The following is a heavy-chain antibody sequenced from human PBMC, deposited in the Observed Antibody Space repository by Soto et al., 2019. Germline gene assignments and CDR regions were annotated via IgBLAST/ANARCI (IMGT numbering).Heavy chain of an antibody. CDR2: IIPILGIA. D-gene: IGHD2-2*02. Sequence: QVQLVQSGAEVKKPGSSVKVSCKASGGTFSSYTISWVRQAPGQGREWMGRIIPILGIANYAQKFQGRVTITADKSTSTADLGLRSLRFEDTAVYYCAVGGYCSSTRCYTELYYYYYMDVLGKGTTVTVSS. J-gene: IGHJ6*03. CDR1: GGTFSSYT. CDR3: AVGGYCSSTRCYTELYYYYYMDV. V-gene: IGHV1-69*02.